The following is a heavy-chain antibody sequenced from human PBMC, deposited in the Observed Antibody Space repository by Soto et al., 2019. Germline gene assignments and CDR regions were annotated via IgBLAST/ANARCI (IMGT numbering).Heavy chain of an antibody. CDR3: ARIIASHCDY. J-gene: IGHJ4*02. Sequence: SETLSLTCTVSGGSINNYYWSWIRQPPGKGLEYIGYIYYSGSTDYNPSLKSRVTISVDTSKNQFSLKLTSVTAADTAVYYCARIIASHCDYWGQGILVTV. CDR1: GGSINNYY. V-gene: IGHV4-59*01. CDR2: IYYSGST. D-gene: IGHD6-6*01.